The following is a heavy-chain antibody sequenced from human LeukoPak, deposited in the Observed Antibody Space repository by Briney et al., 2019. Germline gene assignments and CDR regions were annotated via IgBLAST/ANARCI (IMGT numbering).Heavy chain of an antibody. CDR1: VHTFTSYD. J-gene: IGHJ4*02. CDR3: ARGQRRQLVVY. Sequence: ASVKVSCKASVHTFTSYDIYWVRQAPGQRREWRGWINPNSGNTGYAQKFQGRVTMTRNTSISTAYMELSSLSAEDTAVYYCARGQRRQLVVYWGQGTLVTVSS. V-gene: IGHV1-8*01. D-gene: IGHD6-13*01. CDR2: INPNSGNT.